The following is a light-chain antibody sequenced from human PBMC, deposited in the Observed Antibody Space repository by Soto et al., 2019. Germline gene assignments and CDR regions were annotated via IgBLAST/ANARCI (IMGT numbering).Light chain of an antibody. CDR3: GMSGGGARV. Sequence: QAVVTQEPSLTVSPGGTVSLTCGSNTGAVTIGHYPYWFQQKPGQAPRTLVYDTNNRHSWTPARFSGSLLGGKAALTLSGAQRGDGAGWDCGMSGGGARVVGGGTKLTVL. V-gene: IGLV7-46*01. J-gene: IGLJ3*02. CDR2: DTN. CDR1: TGAVTIGHY.